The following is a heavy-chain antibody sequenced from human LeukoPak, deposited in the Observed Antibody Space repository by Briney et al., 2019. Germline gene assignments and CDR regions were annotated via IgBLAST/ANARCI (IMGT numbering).Heavy chain of an antibody. CDR2: IYYSGST. CDR1: GGSISSSSYY. D-gene: IGHD3-16*01. Sequence: SETLSLTCTVSGGSISSSSYYWGWIRQPPGKGLEWIGSIYYSGSTYYNPSLKSRVTISVDTSKNQFSLKLSSVTAADTAVYYCAREINPEDRAYSRGGVDAFDIWGQGTMVTVSS. V-gene: IGHV4-39*07. CDR3: AREINPEDRAYSRGGVDAFDI. J-gene: IGHJ3*02.